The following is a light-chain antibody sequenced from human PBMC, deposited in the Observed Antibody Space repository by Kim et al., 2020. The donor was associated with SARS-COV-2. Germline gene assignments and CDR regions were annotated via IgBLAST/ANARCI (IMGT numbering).Light chain of an antibody. Sequence: ASVGNRVTITCRATQDIRNDLGWYQQKPGKAPTCLIYGESSLQSGGPSRFSGSGSGTEFTLTISSLQPEDFATYFCVQQSGHPRTFGQGTKVDIK. J-gene: IGKJ1*01. V-gene: IGKV1-17*01. CDR1: QDIRND. CDR3: VQQSGHPRT. CDR2: GES.